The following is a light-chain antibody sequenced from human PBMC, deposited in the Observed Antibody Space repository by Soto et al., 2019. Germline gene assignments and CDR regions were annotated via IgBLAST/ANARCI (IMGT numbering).Light chain of an antibody. J-gene: IGKJ5*01. V-gene: IGKV3-20*01. CDR1: QSVSSSY. CDR3: EQYCSSPIT. CDR2: GAS. Sequence: EIVLTQSPGTLSLSPGERATLSCRASQSVSSSYLAWYQQKPGQAPRPLLYGASSRATGSPDRFSGSGSETDFTLTISRLEPEDAAVYYCEQYCSSPITFGKGPRLE.